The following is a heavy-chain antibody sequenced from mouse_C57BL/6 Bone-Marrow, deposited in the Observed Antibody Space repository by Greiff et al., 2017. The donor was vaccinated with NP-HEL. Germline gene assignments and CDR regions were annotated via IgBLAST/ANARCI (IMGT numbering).Heavy chain of an antibody. CDR2: IDPSDSYT. V-gene: IGHV1-69*01. J-gene: IGHJ2*01. D-gene: IGHD2-4*01. Sequence: VQLQQPGAELVMPGASVKLSCKASGYTFTSYWMHWVKQRPGQGLEWIGEIDPSDSYTNYNQNFKGKSTLTVDKSSSTAYMQLSSLTSEDSAVYYCARDDYDRFDYWGQGTTLTVSS. CDR3: ARDDYDRFDY. CDR1: GYTFTSYW.